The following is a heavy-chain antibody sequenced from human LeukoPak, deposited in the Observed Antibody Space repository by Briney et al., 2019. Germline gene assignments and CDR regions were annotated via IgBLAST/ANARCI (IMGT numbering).Heavy chain of an antibody. V-gene: IGHV4-59*01. D-gene: IGHD6-19*01. J-gene: IGHJ4*02. CDR1: GGSISSYY. Sequence: SETLSLTCTVSGGSISSYYWSWIRQPPGKGLEWLGYIYYSGSTNYNPSLKSRVIISVDTSKNQFTLKLSSVTAADTAVYYCTRGCGWYAYWGQGTLVTVSS. CDR3: TRGCGWYAY. CDR2: IYYSGST.